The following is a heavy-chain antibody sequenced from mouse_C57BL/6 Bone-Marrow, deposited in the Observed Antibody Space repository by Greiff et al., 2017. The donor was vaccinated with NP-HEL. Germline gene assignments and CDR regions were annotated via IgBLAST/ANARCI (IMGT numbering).Heavy chain of an antibody. CDR2: ISNGGGST. V-gene: IGHV5-12*01. J-gene: IGHJ4*01. CDR3: ARHGALYAMDY. Sequence: DVKLVESGGGLVQPGGSLKLSCAASGFTFSDYYMYWVRQTPEKRLEWVAYISNGGGSTYYPDTVKGRFTISRDNAKNTRYLQMSRLKSEDTAMYYCARHGALYAMDYWGQGTSVTVSS. CDR1: GFTFSDYY.